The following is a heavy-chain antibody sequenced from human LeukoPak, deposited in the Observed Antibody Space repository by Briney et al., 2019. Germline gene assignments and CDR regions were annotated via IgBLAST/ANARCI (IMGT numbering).Heavy chain of an antibody. CDR3: ARELELPGWFDP. D-gene: IGHD1-7*01. CDR2: INPSGGST. V-gene: IGHV1-46*01. J-gene: IGHJ5*02. CDR1: GYTFTSYY. Sequence: ASVNVSCKASGYTFTSYYMHWVRQPPGQGLEWMGIINPSGGSTIYAQKFQGRVTMTRDTSTSTVYMELSSLRSEDTAVYYCARELELPGWFDPWGQGTLVTVSS.